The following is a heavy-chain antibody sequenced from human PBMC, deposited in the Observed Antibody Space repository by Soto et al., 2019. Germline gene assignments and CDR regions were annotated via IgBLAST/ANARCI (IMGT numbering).Heavy chain of an antibody. J-gene: IGHJ6*02. CDR1: GGSIRGHYW. CDR2: TYHGGAT. V-gene: IGHV4-4*02. D-gene: IGHD1-1*01. CDR3: AHQTISYTLDV. Sequence: QVQLQESGPGLVKPSGTLSLTCAVSGGSIRGHYWWSWVRQTPGKGLEWIGETYHGGATYYNPSPTXRVTISTDESKTQLSLKLNFVTAADTAVYYCAHQTISYTLDVWGQGTTVTVSS.